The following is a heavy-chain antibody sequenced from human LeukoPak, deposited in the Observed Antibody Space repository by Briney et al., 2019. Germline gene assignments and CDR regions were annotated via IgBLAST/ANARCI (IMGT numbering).Heavy chain of an antibody. V-gene: IGHV3-48*04. CDR2: ISSSSSTI. Sequence: GGSLRLSCAASGFTFSSYWMYWVSHAPGKGLVWVSYISSSSSTIYYADSVKGRFTISRDNAKNSLYLQMNSLRAEDTAVYYCASGGVYYYYYYGMDVWGQGTTVTVSS. CDR3: ASGGVYYYYYYGMDV. CDR1: GFTFSSYW. J-gene: IGHJ6*02. D-gene: IGHD6-13*01.